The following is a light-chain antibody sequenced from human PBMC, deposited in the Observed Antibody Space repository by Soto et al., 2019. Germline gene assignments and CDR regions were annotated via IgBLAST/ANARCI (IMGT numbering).Light chain of an antibody. J-gene: IGLJ1*01. CDR2: GNG. V-gene: IGLV1-40*01. Sequence: QSVLTQPPSVSGASGQRVTISCTGSSSNIGAGHDVHWYQQLPGTAPKLLIYGNGNRPSGVPDRFSGSKSGTSASLAITGLQADDEADYYCQSYDSSLSGSEVFGTGTKVTVL. CDR3: QSYDSSLSGSEV. CDR1: SSNIGAGHD.